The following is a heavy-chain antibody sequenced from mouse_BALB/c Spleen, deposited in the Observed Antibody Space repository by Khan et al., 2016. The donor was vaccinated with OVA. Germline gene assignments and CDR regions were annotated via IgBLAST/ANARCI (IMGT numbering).Heavy chain of an antibody. D-gene: IGHD1-1*01. Sequence: VQLQQSGPELMKPGASVKISCKSSGYSFTSYYIHWVKQSHGKTLEWIGYIDPCNGGSTYNQKFKGKATLTVDKSSSTAYMYLSSLTSEASAVYCCSRHGSTSWFAYWGQGTLVTVSS. CDR3: SRHGSTSWFAY. V-gene: IGHV1-31*01. J-gene: IGHJ3*01. CDR1: GYSFTSYY. CDR2: IDPCNGGS.